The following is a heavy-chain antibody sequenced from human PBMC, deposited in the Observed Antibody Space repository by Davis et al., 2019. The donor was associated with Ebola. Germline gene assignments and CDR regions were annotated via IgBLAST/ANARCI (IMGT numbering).Heavy chain of an antibody. D-gene: IGHD2-21*01. J-gene: IGHJ5*02. CDR1: GASISDSNYF. V-gene: IGHV4-39*02. Sequence: SQTLSLTCPVAGASISDSNYFWAWIRQPPGKGLEWIGSVFYSGTPYYNPFLKSRVTMSVDTSKNQFSVRLSSLSAADTGFYYCAREETRGSIAGWFDPWGQGTLVTVSS. CDR2: VFYSGTP. CDR3: AREETRGSIAGWFDP.